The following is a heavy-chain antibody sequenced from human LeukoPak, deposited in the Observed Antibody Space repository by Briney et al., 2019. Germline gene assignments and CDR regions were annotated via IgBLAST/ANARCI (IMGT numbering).Heavy chain of an antibody. J-gene: IGHJ4*02. CDR2: IYYSGST. Sequence: PSETLSLTCTVSGGSISSSSYYWGWIRQPPGKGLEWIGSIYYSGSTYYNPSLKSRVTISVDTSKNQFSLKLSSVTAADTAVYYCARSIAARRGRVDYWGQGTLVTVSS. D-gene: IGHD6-6*01. CDR1: GGSISSSSYY. CDR3: ARSIAARRGRVDY. V-gene: IGHV4-39*01.